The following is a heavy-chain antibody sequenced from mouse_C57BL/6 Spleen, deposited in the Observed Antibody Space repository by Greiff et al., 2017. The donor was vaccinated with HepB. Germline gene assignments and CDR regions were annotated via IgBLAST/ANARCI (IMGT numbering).Heavy chain of an antibody. CDR1: GFTFSSYA. V-gene: IGHV5-9-1*02. D-gene: IGHD1-1*01. CDR3: TREDYYGSSYVRMDY. CDR2: ISSGGDYI. Sequence: EVNLVESGEGLVKPGGSLKLSCAASGFTFSSYAMSWVRQTPEKRLEWVAYISSGGDYIYYADTVKGRFTISRDNARNTLYLQMSSLKSEDTAMYYCTREDYYGSSYVRMDYWGQGTSVTVSS. J-gene: IGHJ4*01.